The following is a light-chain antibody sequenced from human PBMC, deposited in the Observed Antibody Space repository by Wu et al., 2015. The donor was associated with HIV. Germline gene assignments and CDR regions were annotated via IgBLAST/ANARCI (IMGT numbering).Light chain of an antibody. J-gene: IGKJ4*01. CDR2: DAS. Sequence: EIVLTQSPATLSLSPGERATLSCRASQSVRNYLAWYQQKSGQAPRLLIYDASNRATGIPTRFSGSGSGTDFTLTISSLEPEDFAVYYCQQRSTWALTFGGGTRVEIK. V-gene: IGKV3-11*01. CDR3: QQRSTWALT. CDR1: QSVRNY.